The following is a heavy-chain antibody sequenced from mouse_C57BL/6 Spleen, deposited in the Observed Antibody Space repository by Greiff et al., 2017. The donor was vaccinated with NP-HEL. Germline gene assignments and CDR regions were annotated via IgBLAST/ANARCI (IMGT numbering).Heavy chain of an antibody. D-gene: IGHD1-1*01. CDR1: GYAFTNYL. V-gene: IGHV1-54*01. CDR3: ARNPYGSSLDY. CDR2: INPGSGGT. J-gene: IGHJ2*01. Sequence: QVQLQQSGAELVRPGTSVKVSCKASGYAFTNYLIEWVKQRPGQGLEWIGVINPGSGGTTYNEKFKGKATLTADQSSSTAYMQLSSLTSEDSAVYFGARNPYGSSLDYWGQGTTLTVSS.